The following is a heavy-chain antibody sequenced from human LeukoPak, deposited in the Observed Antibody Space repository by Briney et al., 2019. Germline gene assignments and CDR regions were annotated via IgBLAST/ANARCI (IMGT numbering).Heavy chain of an antibody. V-gene: IGHV3-48*03. Sequence: GGSLRLSCAASGSTFSSYEMNWVRQAPGKGLEWVSYISSSGSTIYYTDSVKGRFTISRDNAKNSLYLQMNSLRAEDTAVYYCARIDRAYYYDSSGYYFDYWGQGTLVTVSS. J-gene: IGHJ4*02. CDR3: ARIDRAYYYDSSGYYFDY. CDR2: ISSSGSTI. CDR1: GSTFSSYE. D-gene: IGHD3-22*01.